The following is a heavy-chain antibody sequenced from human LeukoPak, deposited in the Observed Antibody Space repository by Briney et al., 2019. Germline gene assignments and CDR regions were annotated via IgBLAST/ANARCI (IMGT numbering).Heavy chain of an antibody. CDR1: GYTLTELS. Sequence: GASVKVSCKVSGYTLTELSMHRVRQAPGKGLEWMGGFDPEDGETIYAQKFQGRVTMTRDTSTSTVYMELSSLRSEDTAVYYCARSGDYYDSSGYGPFDAFDIWGQGTMVTVYS. CDR3: ARSGDYYDSSGYGPFDAFDI. D-gene: IGHD3-22*01. V-gene: IGHV1-24*01. J-gene: IGHJ3*02. CDR2: FDPEDGET.